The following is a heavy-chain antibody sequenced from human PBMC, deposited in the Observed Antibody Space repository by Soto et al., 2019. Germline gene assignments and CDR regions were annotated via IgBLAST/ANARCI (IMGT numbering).Heavy chain of an antibody. Sequence: QVHLVQSGAEVKKPGASVKVSCKASGYTFTSYGITWVRQAPGQGLEWMGWISAHNGNTDYAQKLQGRVIVTRDTSTSTAYVELRSLRYDDTAVYYCARGRYGDYWGQGALVTASS. CDR2: ISAHNGNT. V-gene: IGHV1-18*01. CDR1: GYTFTSYG. J-gene: IGHJ4*02. D-gene: IGHD1-1*01. CDR3: ARGRYGDY.